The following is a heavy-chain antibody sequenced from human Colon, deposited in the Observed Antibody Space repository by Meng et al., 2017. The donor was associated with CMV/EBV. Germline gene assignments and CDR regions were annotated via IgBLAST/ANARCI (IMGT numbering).Heavy chain of an antibody. CDR3: ARGGLADFDY. V-gene: IGHV5-51*01. D-gene: IGHD3-16*01. CDR1: GYSFTGHW. J-gene: IGHJ4*02. CDR2: IYPADSDT. Sequence: GESLKISCKGSGYSFTGHWIAWVRQTPGKGLEWMGIIYPADSDTRYSPSFQGHVTISADQSISTAYLQWSSLKASDTAMYYCARGGLADFDYWGQGALVTVSS.